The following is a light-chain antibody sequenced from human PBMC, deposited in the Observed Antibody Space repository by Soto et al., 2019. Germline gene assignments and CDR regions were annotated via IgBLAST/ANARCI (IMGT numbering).Light chain of an antibody. J-gene: IGKJ1*01. V-gene: IGKV3-20*01. CDR3: QQYSSSRT. CDR2: GGS. Sequence: EILLTQSPCTLALSPGERATLSCRASQSVSSNYFAWYQQKPGHAPSLLIYGGSSRATGIPVMLSGSGSETDFTFTITRLEPEDFAMYYCQQYSSSRTFGQGTKVDIK. CDR1: QSVSSNY.